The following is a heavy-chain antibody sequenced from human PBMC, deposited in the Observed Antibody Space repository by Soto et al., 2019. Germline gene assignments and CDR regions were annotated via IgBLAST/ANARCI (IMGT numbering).Heavy chain of an antibody. Sequence: ASVKVSGKASGYTFTSYAMHWVRQAPGQRREWMGWINAGNGNTKYSQKFQGRVTITRDTSASTAYMELSSLRSEDTAVYYCARGDWLLGVLSKRSGIDACGKTSTVTVSP. CDR3: ARGDWLLGVLSKRSGIDA. CDR2: INAGNGNT. J-gene: IGHJ6*04. D-gene: IGHD3-9*01. V-gene: IGHV1-3*01. CDR1: GYTFTSYA.